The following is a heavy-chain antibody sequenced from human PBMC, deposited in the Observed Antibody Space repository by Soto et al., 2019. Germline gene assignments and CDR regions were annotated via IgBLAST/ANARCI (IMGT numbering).Heavy chain of an antibody. Sequence: EMQLLESGGGLVEPGGSLRLSCAASGFIFTNYVMSWVRQAPGKGLEWVSGISGRGVTTIYADSVKGRFTVSRDNSKSTLYLQIDSLGAEDTAVYFCAKGSSCTISSCHVAPFDYWGQGTLVTLSS. CDR1: GFIFTNYV. J-gene: IGHJ4*02. CDR2: ISGRGVTT. D-gene: IGHD2-2*01. V-gene: IGHV3-23*01. CDR3: AKGSSCTISSCHVAPFDY.